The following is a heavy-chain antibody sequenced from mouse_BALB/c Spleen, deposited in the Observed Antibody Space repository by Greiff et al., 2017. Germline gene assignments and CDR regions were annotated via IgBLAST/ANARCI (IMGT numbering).Heavy chain of an antibody. CDR1: GFTFTDYY. V-gene: IGHV7-3*02. Sequence: DVHLVESGGGLVQPGGSLRLSCATSGFTFTDYYMSWVRQPPGKALEWLGFIRNKANGYTTEYSASVKGRFTISRDNSQSILYLQMNTLRAEDSATYYCARDRGDLRFAYWGQGTLVTVSA. D-gene: IGHD3-3*01. J-gene: IGHJ3*01. CDR3: ARDRGDLRFAY. CDR2: IRNKANGYTT.